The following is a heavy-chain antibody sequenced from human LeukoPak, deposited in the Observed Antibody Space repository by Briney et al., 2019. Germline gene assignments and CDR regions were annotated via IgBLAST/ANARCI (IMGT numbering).Heavy chain of an antibody. V-gene: IGHV4-61*10. Sequence: SETLSLTCAVSGGSISSGSYYWSWIRQPAGKGLEWIGEINHSGSTNYNPSLKSRVTISVDTSKNQFSLKLSSVTAADTAVYYCARGGHDYSNYVPRYYYYYYMDVWGKGTTVTVSS. D-gene: IGHD4-11*01. CDR1: GGSISSGSYY. CDR3: ARGGHDYSNYVPRYYYYYYMDV. J-gene: IGHJ6*03. CDR2: INHSGST.